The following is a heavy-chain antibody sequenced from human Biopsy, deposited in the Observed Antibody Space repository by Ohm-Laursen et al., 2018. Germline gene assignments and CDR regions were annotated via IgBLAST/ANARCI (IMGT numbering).Heavy chain of an antibody. J-gene: IGHJ4*02. CDR2: IYSDGRT. D-gene: IGHD3-10*01. V-gene: IGHV3-53*01. CDR3: AREKGGDPYYFDY. CDR1: GFSGSDNY. Sequence: SLRLSYAASGFSGSDNYMSWVRQAPGKGLEWVSVIYSDGRTYYADSVKGRVTISSDNSKNALYLQMSSLRAEDTAVYYCAREKGGDPYYFDYWGQGTLVTISS.